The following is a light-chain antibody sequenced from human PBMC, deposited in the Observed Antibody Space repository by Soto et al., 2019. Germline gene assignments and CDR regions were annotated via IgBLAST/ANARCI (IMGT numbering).Light chain of an antibody. J-gene: IGKJ2*01. CDR1: QSVSGS. CDR2: GAS. V-gene: IGKV3-20*01. CDR3: HQYDNAPQT. Sequence: VEKAALSFRASQSVSGSLAWYQQKPGQAPRVLIYGASKRATGIPDRFSGSGSGTDFSLTISRLEPEDFAVYYCHQYDNAPQTYGQGAKVDIK.